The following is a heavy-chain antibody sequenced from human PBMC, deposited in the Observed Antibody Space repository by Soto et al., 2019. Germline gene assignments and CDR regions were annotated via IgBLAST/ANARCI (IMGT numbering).Heavy chain of an antibody. J-gene: IGHJ4*02. CDR2: IYYSGTT. D-gene: IGHD3-22*01. CDR1: GGSTNSYTNY. Sequence: PSETLSLTCSVSGGSTNSYTNYRSCIRQTPSRGLERIGYIYYSGTTCYSPSSTGQDTISIDTSKNQFSLSLTSVVAADTAVYYCVREIVDSFDSSGYPDHWGQGTLVT. CDR3: VREIVDSFDSSGYPDH. V-gene: IGHV4-30-4*01.